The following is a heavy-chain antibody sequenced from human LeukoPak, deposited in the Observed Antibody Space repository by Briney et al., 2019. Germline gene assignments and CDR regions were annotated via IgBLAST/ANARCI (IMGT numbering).Heavy chain of an antibody. J-gene: IGHJ4*02. D-gene: IGHD6-13*01. CDR3: AKTPPLSSSWYFDY. V-gene: IGHV3-23*01. Sequence: GGSLRLSCAASGFTFSIYAMSWVRQAPGKGLEWVSTISGSGGSTYYADSVKGRFTISRDNSKNTLYLRMNSLRAEDTAVYYCAKTPPLSSSWYFDYWGQGTLVAVSS. CDR2: ISGSGGST. CDR1: GFTFSIYA.